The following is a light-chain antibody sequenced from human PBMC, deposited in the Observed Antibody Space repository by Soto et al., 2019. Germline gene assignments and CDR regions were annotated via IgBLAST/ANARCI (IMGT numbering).Light chain of an antibody. V-gene: IGKV3-15*01. CDR2: GAS. CDR3: QQYNNSPPNT. Sequence: EIVMTQSPATLSVSPGERATLSCRASQSVSSNLAWYQQKPGQAPRLLIYGASTRATGIPARFSGSGSGTEFTLTISSLQSEDFAVYYCQQYNNSPPNTFGQGTKVDIK. CDR1: QSVSSN. J-gene: IGKJ2*01.